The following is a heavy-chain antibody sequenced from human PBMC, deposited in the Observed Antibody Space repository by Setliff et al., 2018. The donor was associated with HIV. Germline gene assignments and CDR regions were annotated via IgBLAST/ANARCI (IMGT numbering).Heavy chain of an antibody. V-gene: IGHV4-61*09. Sequence: SETLSLTCTVSGGSISSGSYYWSWIRQPAGKGLEWIGHIYTSGSTNYNPALKSRVTISVDTSKNQFSLKLSSVTAADTAVYYCARDYAGYFDYWGQGTLVTVSS. CDR2: IYTSGST. CDR3: ARDYAGYFDY. J-gene: IGHJ4*02. D-gene: IGHD4-17*01. CDR1: GGSISSGSYY.